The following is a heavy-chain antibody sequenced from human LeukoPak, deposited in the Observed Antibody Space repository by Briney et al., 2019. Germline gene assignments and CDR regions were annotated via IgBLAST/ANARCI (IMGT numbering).Heavy chain of an antibody. CDR3: ARGSYPRIAAAGNFDY. CDR1: GGSFSGYY. V-gene: IGHV4-34*01. J-gene: IGHJ4*02. Sequence: SETLSLTCAVYGGSFSGYYWSWIRQPPGKGLEWIGEINHSGSTNYNPSLESRVTISVDTSKNQFSLKLSSVTAADTAVYYCARGSYPRIAAAGNFDYWGQGTLVTVSS. D-gene: IGHD6-13*01. CDR2: INHSGST.